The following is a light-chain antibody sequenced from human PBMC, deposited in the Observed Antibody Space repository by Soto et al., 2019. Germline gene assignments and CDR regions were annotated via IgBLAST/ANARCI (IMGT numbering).Light chain of an antibody. CDR2: DXX. CDR3: QQYNDRPPFT. CDR1: QSVLIN. J-gene: IGKJ5*01. V-gene: IGKV3-15*01. Sequence: TQSPGTLSLSQGERATLSXRASQSVLINLTWYQQTPGXAPRLXIYDXXTXAXGIPDRVRGSVSGTEFTLTISSLQSEDFAVYYCQQYNDRPPFTCAQGTRLEIK.